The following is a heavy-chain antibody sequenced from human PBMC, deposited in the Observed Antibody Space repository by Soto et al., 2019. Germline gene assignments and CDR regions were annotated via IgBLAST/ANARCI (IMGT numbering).Heavy chain of an antibody. D-gene: IGHD2-2*01. Sequence: QVQLQESGPGLVKPSGTLSLTCAVSRGSISTNNWWSWVRQPPGKGLEWIGEIHHSGTTNYNPSLKTRVTMSVDKSKNPFSLKLNPVTAADTAVYYCATGGRYCSSTGCRYWDLDIWGRGTLGSVSS. CDR1: RGSISTNNW. CDR3: ATGGRYCSSTGCRYWDLDI. J-gene: IGHJ2*01. V-gene: IGHV4-4*02. CDR2: IHHSGTT.